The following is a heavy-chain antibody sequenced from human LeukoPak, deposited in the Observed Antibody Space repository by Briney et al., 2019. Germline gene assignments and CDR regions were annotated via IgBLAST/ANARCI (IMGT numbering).Heavy chain of an antibody. CDR3: ARRDANWGYYFDY. CDR2: ITWNGGST. D-gene: IGHD7-27*01. CDR1: GFTFDDYG. J-gene: IGHJ4*02. V-gene: IGHV3-20*04. Sequence: GGSLRLSCAASGFTFDDYGMSWVRHAPGKGLEWVSGITWNGGSTGYADSVKGRFTISRDNAKNSLYLQMNSLGAEDTALYYCARRDANWGYYFDYWGQGTLVTVSS.